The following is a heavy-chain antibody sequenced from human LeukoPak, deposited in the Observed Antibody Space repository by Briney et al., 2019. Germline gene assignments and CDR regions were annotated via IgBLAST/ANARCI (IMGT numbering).Heavy chain of an antibody. D-gene: IGHD3-22*01. CDR3: ARGPYSYDSSGAFDI. CDR2: THYSGRT. CDR1: GGSISSSSYY. J-gene: IGHJ3*02. Sequence: SETLSLTCTVSGGSISSSSYYWGWIRQPPGKGLEWIGTTHYSGRTYHNPSLESRVTISVATSKNQFSLKLSSVTAADTAVYFCARGPYSYDSSGAFDIWGQGTMVTVSS. V-gene: IGHV4-39*07.